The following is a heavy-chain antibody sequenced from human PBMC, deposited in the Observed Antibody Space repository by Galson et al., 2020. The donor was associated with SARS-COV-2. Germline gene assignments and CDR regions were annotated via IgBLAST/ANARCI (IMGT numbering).Heavy chain of an antibody. D-gene: IGHD3-9*01. CDR3: ARTYYDILTGYYRRFDY. J-gene: IGHJ4*02. CDR2: IDWDDDK. CDR1: GFSLSTSGMC. V-gene: IGHV2-70*11. Sequence: ESGPTLVKPTQTLTLTCTFSGFSLSTSGMCVNWIRQPPGKALEWLARIDWDDDKYYRTSMKTRLTISKDTSKNQVVLTMTNMDPVDTATYYCARTYYDILTGYYRRFDYWGQGTLVTVSS.